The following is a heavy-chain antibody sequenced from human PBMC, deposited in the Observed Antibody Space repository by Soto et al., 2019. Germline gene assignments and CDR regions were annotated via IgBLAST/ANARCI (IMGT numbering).Heavy chain of an antibody. Sequence: PGGSLRLSCAASGFNFSSYGLHWVRQAPGKGLEWVANIKQDGSEKYYVDSVKGRFTISRDNAKNSLYLQMNSLRAEDTAVYYCARFYYDSSGYLPSPYYYYYGMDVWGQGTTVTVSS. CDR3: ARFYYDSSGYLPSPYYYYYGMDV. D-gene: IGHD3-22*01. CDR1: GFNFSSYG. CDR2: IKQDGSEK. J-gene: IGHJ6*02. V-gene: IGHV3-7*04.